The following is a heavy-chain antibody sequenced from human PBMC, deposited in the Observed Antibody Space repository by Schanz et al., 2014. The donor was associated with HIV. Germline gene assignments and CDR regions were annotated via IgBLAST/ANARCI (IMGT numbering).Heavy chain of an antibody. D-gene: IGHD1-26*01. CDR1: GFTFSRYW. CDR2: IKQDGGEK. V-gene: IGHV3-7*01. CDR3: ARGLGASIWDY. J-gene: IGHJ4*02. Sequence: EVQLVESGGGLVQPGGSLRLSCAASGFTFSRYWMNWVRQAPGKGLEWVASIKQDGGEKHYVASVKGRFTISRDNAKNSLSLQVNSLRADDTAVYYCARGLGASIWDYWGQGTLVTVSS.